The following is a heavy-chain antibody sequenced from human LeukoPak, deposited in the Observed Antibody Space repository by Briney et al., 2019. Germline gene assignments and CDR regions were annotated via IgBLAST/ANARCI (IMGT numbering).Heavy chain of an antibody. CDR1: GFTFSSYS. Sequence: GGSLRLSCAASGFTFSSYSRNWVRQAPGKGLEWVSSISTSSIYIYYADSVNGRFTISRDNAKNSLYLQMNSLRAEDTAVFYCATDQDHGYFQQWGQGSLVIVSS. CDR3: ATDQDHGYFQQ. J-gene: IGHJ1*01. CDR2: ISTSSIYI. V-gene: IGHV3-21*01. D-gene: IGHD4-17*01.